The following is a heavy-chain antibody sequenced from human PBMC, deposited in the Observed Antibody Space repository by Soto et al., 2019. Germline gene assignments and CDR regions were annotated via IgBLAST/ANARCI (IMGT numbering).Heavy chain of an antibody. V-gene: IGHV4-30-2*01. J-gene: IGHJ5*02. D-gene: IGHD6-13*01. CDR2: IYHSGST. Sequence: SETLSLTCAVSCGSISSCGYSWSWIRQPPGKGLEWIGYIYHSGSTYYNPSLKSRVTISVDRSKNQFSLKLSSVTAADTAVYYCARGDSSSNESPDQFDPWGQGTLVTVSS. CDR3: ARGDSSSNESPDQFDP. CDR1: CGSISSCGYS.